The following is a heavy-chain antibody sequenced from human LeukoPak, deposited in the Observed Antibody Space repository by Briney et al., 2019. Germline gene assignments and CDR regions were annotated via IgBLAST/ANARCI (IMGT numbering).Heavy chain of an antibody. V-gene: IGHV3-23*01. J-gene: IGHJ4*02. CDR3: AKRGAVAGLYYFDY. CDR2: ISGSGAIT. CDR1: GFTFSSYA. D-gene: IGHD6-13*01. Sequence: GGSLRLSCAASGFTFSSYAMSRVRQAPGKGLEWVSLISGSGAITYYADSVKGRFTISRDNSKNTLFLHMNSLRAEDTAIYYCAKRGAVAGLYYFDYWGQGTLVTVSS.